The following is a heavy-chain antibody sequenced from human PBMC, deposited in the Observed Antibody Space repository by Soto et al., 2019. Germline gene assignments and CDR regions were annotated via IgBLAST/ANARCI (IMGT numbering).Heavy chain of an antibody. V-gene: IGHV1-69*13. Sequence: ASVKVSCKASGGTFSRYAINWVRQAPGQGLEWMGGIIPMFGKANYAQKFQDRVTITADESTSTGYMELRSLTSEDTAVYYCARDGTLYDSSGYYYLYWGQGTLVTVSS. CDR2: IIPMFGKA. CDR3: ARDGTLYDSSGYYYLY. D-gene: IGHD3-22*01. J-gene: IGHJ4*02. CDR1: GGTFSRYA.